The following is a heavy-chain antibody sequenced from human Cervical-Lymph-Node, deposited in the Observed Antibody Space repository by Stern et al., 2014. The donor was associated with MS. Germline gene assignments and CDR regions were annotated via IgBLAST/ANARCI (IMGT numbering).Heavy chain of an antibody. J-gene: IGHJ4*02. V-gene: IGHV5-51*03. D-gene: IGHD2-21*02. CDR2: AYPGDSDT. Sequence: EVQLVESGAEVKKPGQFLKISCKASGYSFTRYWIGWVRQMPGKGLEWMGIAYPGDSDTIYSPSFQGQVTLSADKSITTAYLQWSSLKASDTAIYYCVRTVQYCGDCYVFDSWGQGTLVTVSS. CDR1: GYSFTRYW. CDR3: VRTVQYCGDCYVFDS.